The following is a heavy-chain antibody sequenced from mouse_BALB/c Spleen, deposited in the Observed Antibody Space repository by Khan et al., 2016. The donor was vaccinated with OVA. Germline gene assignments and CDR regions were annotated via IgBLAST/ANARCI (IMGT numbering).Heavy chain of an antibody. CDR3: ARAGRIKY. Sequence: EVQLQESGPGLVKPSQSLSLTCIVTGFSITSGYGWNWIRQFPGNKLEWMGYISYSGSTNSNPSLKSRIPITRDTSKNQFFLQLNSVTTEETATEYGARAGRIKYWGQGTTLTDSS. CDR2: ISYSGST. D-gene: IGHD1-1*01. J-gene: IGHJ2*01. CDR1: GFSITSGYG. V-gene: IGHV3-2*02.